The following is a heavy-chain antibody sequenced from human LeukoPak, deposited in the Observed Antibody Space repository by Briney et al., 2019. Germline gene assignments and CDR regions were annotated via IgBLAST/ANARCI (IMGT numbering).Heavy chain of an antibody. J-gene: IGHJ6*02. D-gene: IGHD1-26*01. CDR1: GFTFGDYA. CDR2: IRSKAYGGKT. CDR3: TRDTEGATDYYYYGMDV. Sequence: GRFLRFSGTASGFTFGDYAMSWVRQAPGKGLEWVGFIRSKAYGGKTEYAASVKGRFTISRDDSKSIAYLQMNSLKTEDTAVYYCTRDTEGATDYYYYGMDVWGQGTTVTVSS. V-gene: IGHV3-49*04.